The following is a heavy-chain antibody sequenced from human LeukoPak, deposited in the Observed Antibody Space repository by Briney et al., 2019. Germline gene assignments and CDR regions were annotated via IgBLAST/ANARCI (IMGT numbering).Heavy chain of an antibody. Sequence: GASVKVSCKASGYTFTSYYMHWVRQAPGQGLEWMGIINPSGGSTSYAQKFQGRVTMTRNTSISTAYMELSSLRSEDTAVYYCARGRKLRFLEWFQELNWFDPWGQGTLVTVSS. D-gene: IGHD3-3*01. CDR3: ARGRKLRFLEWFQELNWFDP. V-gene: IGHV1-46*01. CDR2: INPSGGST. CDR1: GYTFTSYY. J-gene: IGHJ5*02.